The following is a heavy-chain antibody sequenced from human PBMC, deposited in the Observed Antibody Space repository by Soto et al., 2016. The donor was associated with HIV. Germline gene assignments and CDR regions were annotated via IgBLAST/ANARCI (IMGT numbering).Heavy chain of an antibody. J-gene: IGHJ4*02. Sequence: QLQLQESGPGLVKPSETLSLTCTVSTGSISTNPYYWGWIRQPPGKGLEWIGNIYLSGTTYYNPSLKSRVTISIDTSKNQFSLKLTSLTTADTAMYYCARLVAPYDYIWGIIWAYFDNWAREPWSPSPQ. CDR2: IYLSGTT. V-gene: IGHV4-39*01. CDR3: ARLVAPYDYIWGIIWAYFDN. CDR1: TGSISTNPYY. D-gene: IGHD3-16*01.